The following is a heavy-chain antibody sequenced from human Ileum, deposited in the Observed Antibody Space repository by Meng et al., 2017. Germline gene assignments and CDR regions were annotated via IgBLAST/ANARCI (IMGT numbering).Heavy chain of an antibody. CDR3: ARHILGAYDY. D-gene: IGHD1-26*01. CDR2: INPDGSEK. CDR1: GFSFSQYW. J-gene: IGHJ4*02. Sequence: GGSLRLSCAASGFSFSQYWMYWVRQAPGKGLEWVAYINPDGSEKNCVDSVKGRFTISRDNAKNSLFLQMDTLRAEDTAVYYCARHILGAYDYWGQGALVTVSS. V-gene: IGHV3-7*01.